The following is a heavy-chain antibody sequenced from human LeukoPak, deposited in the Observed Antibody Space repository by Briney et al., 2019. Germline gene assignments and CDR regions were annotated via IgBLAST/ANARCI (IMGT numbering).Heavy chain of an antibody. J-gene: IGHJ3*02. CDR1: GFTVSTNC. D-gene: IGHD3-22*01. CDR2: IYGGGST. CDR3: ARIMYYDRSGYYYVRAFDI. V-gene: IGHV3-66*01. Sequence: GGSLRLSCAASGFTVSTNCMSWVRQAPGKGLEWVSLIYGGGSTYYADSVKGRFTISRDNSKNTLYLQMNSLRAEDTAVYYCARIMYYDRSGYYYVRAFDIWGQGTMVTVSS.